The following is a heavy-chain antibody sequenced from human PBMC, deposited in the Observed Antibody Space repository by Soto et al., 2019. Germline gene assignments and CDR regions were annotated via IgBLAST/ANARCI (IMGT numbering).Heavy chain of an antibody. CDR3: ASNPGLVYSSGWSFDY. J-gene: IGHJ4*02. D-gene: IGHD6-19*01. CDR1: GGTFSSYA. CDR2: IIPIFGTA. Sequence: QVQLVQSGAEVKKPGSSVKVSCKASGGTFSSYAISWVRQAPGQGLEWMGGIIPIFGTANYAQKFQGRVTITXXEXTXTAYMELSSLRSEDTAVYYCASNPGLVYSSGWSFDYWGQGTLVTVSS. V-gene: IGHV1-69*05.